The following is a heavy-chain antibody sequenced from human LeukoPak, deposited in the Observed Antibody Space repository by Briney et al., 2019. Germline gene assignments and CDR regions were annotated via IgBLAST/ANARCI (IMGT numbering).Heavy chain of an antibody. Sequence: PGGSLRLSCATSGFSFSTYAMAWVRQAPGKGPEWVSAISGGGSYTYYADSVKGRFTISRDNSKNHLYLQMNSLRVEDTAVYYCAKARKWAGIPGCLDFWGQGSLVTVSS. J-gene: IGHJ4*02. D-gene: IGHD6-19*01. V-gene: IGHV3-23*01. CDR3: AKARKWAGIPGCLDF. CDR2: ISGGGSYT. CDR1: GFSFSTYA.